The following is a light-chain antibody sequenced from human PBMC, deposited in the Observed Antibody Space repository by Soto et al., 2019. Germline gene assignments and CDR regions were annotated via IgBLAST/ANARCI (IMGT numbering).Light chain of an antibody. CDR2: GAS. V-gene: IGKV1-5*01. CDR1: QSISTY. CDR3: QQYNSYFPYT. J-gene: IGKJ2*01. Sequence: DIQMTQSPSTLSASVGDRVTITCRASQSISTYLAWYQQKAGKAPKLLIYGASNLESGVPSRFSGSGSGTEFNRTISSLQPDDFATYYFQQYNSYFPYTFGQGTKLEIK.